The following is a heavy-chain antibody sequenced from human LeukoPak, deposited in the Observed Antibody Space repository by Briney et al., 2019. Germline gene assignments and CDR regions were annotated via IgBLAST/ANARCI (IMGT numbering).Heavy chain of an antibody. V-gene: IGHV3-66*01. Sequence: PGGSLRLSCAASGFTFSSYSMNWVRQAPGKGLEWVSVIYSGGSTYYADSVKGRFTISRDNSKNTLYLQMNSLRAEDTAVYYCARDGTADYYDSSGAFDYWGQGTLVTVSS. CDR3: ARDGTADYYDSSGAFDY. D-gene: IGHD3-22*01. J-gene: IGHJ4*02. CDR1: GFTFSSYS. CDR2: IYSGGST.